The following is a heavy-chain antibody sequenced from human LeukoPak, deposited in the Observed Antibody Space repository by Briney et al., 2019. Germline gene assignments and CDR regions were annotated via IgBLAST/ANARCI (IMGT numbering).Heavy chain of an antibody. CDR3: VREIRAISVTTD. CDR2: INPHTGGT. Sequence: ASVKVSCKASGYTFTDYYIQWVRQAPGQGLEWMGWINPHTGGTNYAQKFQSRVTMTRDTSISTAYMELSRLRSDDTAVYYCVREIRAISVTTDWGQGTLLTVSS. D-gene: IGHD4-17*01. J-gene: IGHJ4*02. V-gene: IGHV1-2*02. CDR1: GYTFTDYY.